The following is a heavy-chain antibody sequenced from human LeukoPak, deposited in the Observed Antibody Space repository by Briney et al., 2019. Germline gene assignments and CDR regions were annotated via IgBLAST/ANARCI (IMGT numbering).Heavy chain of an antibody. Sequence: GGSLRLSCAASGFIYSHYGMLWVRQAPGKGLEWVAVIWSDGSNRFYAGSVKGRFTISRDNSQNTLFLQMNSLRAEDTAMYYCARDAQRGFDYSNSLKYWGHGTLVTVSS. D-gene: IGHD4-11*01. V-gene: IGHV3-33*01. CDR3: ARDAQRGFDYSNSLKY. CDR2: IWSDGSNR. CDR1: GFIYSHYG. J-gene: IGHJ4*01.